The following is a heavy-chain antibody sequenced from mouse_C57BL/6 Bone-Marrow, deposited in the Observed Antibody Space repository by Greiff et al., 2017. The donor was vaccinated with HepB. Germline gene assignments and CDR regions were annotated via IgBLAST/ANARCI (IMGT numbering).Heavy chain of an antibody. CDR1: GYTFTDYY. CDR2: INPYNGGT. V-gene: IGHV1-19*01. J-gene: IGHJ4*01. D-gene: IGHD4-1*01. Sequence: EVMLVESGPVLVKPGASVKMSCKASGYTFTDYYMNWVKQSHGKSLEWIGVINPYNGGTSYNQKFKGKATLTVDKSSSTAYMELNSLTSEDSAVYYCARAWDAMDYWGQGTSVTVSS. CDR3: ARAWDAMDY.